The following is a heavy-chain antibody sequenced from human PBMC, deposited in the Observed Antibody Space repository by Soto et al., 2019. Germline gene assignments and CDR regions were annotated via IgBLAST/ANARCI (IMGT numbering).Heavy chain of an antibody. V-gene: IGHV1-69*05. Sequence: SVKVSCKASGGTFSSYAISWVRQAPGQGLEWMGGIIPMCGTASYAQKFQGRVTITTDESTSTAYMELSSLRSEDTAMYYCARVDGTYCAKVLIAVAGDDAFDIWGQGTTVTVSS. CDR1: GGTFSSYA. J-gene: IGHJ3*02. CDR3: ARVDGTYCAKVLIAVAGDDAFDI. D-gene: IGHD6-19*01. CDR2: IIPMCGTA.